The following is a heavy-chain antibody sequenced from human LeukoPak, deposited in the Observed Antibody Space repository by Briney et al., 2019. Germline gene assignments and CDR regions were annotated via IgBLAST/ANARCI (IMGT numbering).Heavy chain of an antibody. CDR1: GFTFSSYS. V-gene: IGHV3-48*01. Sequence: GGSLRLSCAASGFTFSSYSMNWVRQAPGKGLEWVSYISSCSSTIYYADSVKGRFTISRDNAKNSLYLQMNSLRAEDTAVYYCARAIWSGSNYYYYGMDVWGQGTTVTVSS. CDR3: ARAIWSGSNYYYYGMDV. J-gene: IGHJ6*02. CDR2: ISSCSSTI. D-gene: IGHD3-3*01.